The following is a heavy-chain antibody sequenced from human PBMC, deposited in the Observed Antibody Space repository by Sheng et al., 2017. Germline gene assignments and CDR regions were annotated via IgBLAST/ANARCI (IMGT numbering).Heavy chain of an antibody. CDR2: VYPSGST. CDR3: ARDGVLTYCGGDCYSYY. J-gene: IGHJ4*02. Sequence: QVQLQESGPGLVKPSQTLSLTCTVSGDSISSGSYYWSWVRQPAGKGLEWVGRVYPSGSTDYNPSLKSRVTISVDTSKNQFYLRVTSVTAQTRPSITCARDGVLTYCGGDCYSYYWGQGTLVTVSS. CDR1: GDSISSGSYY. V-gene: IGHV4-61*02. D-gene: IGHD2-21*01.